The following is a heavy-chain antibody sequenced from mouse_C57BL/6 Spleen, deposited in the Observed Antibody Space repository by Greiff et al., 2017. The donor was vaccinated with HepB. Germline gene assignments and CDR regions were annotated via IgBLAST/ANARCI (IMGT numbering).Heavy chain of an antibody. J-gene: IGHJ3*01. CDR1: GYTFTDYN. D-gene: IGHD2-1*01. Sequence: VQLQQSGPELVKPGASVKMSCKASGYTFTDYNMHWVKQSHGKSLEWIGYINPNNGGTSYNQKFKGKATLTVNKSSSTAYMELRSLTSEDSAVYYCARIYYGNYVWFAYWGQGTLVTVSA. V-gene: IGHV1-22*01. CDR2: INPNNGGT. CDR3: ARIYYGNYVWFAY.